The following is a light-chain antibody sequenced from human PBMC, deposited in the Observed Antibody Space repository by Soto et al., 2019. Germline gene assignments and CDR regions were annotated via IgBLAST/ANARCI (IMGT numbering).Light chain of an antibody. V-gene: IGKV3-11*01. J-gene: IGKJ5*01. CDR2: DAS. CDR3: QQSYRTPIT. CDR1: QSVSSY. Sequence: EIVLTQSPATLSLSPGERATLSCRASQSVSSYLAWYQQKPGQAPSLLIYDASNRATGIPARFSGSGSGTDFTLTISRLEPEDFATYFCQQSYRTPITFGQGTRLEIK.